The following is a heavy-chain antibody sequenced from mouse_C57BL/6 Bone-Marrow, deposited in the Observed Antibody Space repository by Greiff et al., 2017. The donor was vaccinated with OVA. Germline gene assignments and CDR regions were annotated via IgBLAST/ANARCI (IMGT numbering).Heavy chain of an antibody. CDR1: GYTFTSYW. D-gene: IGHD2-4*01. J-gene: IGHJ4*01. CDR3: ARKDDYEGAMDY. CDR2: IDPSDSYT. Sequence: VQLQQPGAELVRPGTSVKLSCKASGYTFTSYWMHWVKQRPGQGLEWIGVIDPSDSYTNYNQKFKGKATLTVDTSSSTAYMQLSSLTSEDSAVYYCARKDDYEGAMDYWGQGTSVTVSS. V-gene: IGHV1-59*01.